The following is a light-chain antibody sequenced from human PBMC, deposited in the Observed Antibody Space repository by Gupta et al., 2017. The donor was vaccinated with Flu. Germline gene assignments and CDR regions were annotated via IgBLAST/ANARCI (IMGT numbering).Light chain of an antibody. V-gene: IGKV1-39*01. CDR3: QQTYSTPNS. Sequence: TQSPSSLSAFVGDRVTITCRASQSINSHLNWYQQKLGKAPKLLIYGASSLESGVPSRFSGSGSGTDFTLTISSLQPEEFATYSCQQTYSTPNSFGQGTKLEIK. CDR1: QSINSH. CDR2: GAS. J-gene: IGKJ2*03.